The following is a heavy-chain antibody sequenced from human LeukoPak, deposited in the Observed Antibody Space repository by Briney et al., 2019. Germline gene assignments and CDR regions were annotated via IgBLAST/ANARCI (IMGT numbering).Heavy chain of an antibody. CDR3: ARRGNWYFDL. J-gene: IGHJ2*01. CDR1: GFTLSPYG. Sequence: KPGGSLRLSCAASGFTLSPYGMNWVRQAPGKGLEWVSAISSSSTYIYYADSVKGRFNISRDKSKSTLFLQMNSLRVEDTAVYYCARRGNWYFDLWGRGTLVTVSS. CDR2: ISSSSTYI. D-gene: IGHD1-26*01. V-gene: IGHV3-21*01.